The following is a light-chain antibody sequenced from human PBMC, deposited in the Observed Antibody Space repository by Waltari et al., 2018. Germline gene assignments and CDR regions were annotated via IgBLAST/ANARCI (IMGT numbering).Light chain of an antibody. J-gene: IGLJ1*01. CDR2: DVN. V-gene: IGLV2-14*01. Sequence: QSVLTQHASVSGSPGQSITFSCTGTSSDVGGYNYVSWYQQYPGKAPKLLIYDVNKRPSVVVNRRSAAQSGNTAGLTSSWLQEEDEAEYYWCSVGGRNSYVVGTVTTVTVL. CDR1: SSDVGGYNY. CDR3: CSVGGRNSYV.